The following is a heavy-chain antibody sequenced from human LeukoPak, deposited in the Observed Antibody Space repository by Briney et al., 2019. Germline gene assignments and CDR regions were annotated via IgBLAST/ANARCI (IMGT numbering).Heavy chain of an antibody. CDR2: IYYSGST. V-gene: IGHV4-59*08. CDR3: ARGMYYYDGSGDY. Sequence: SSETLSLTCTVSGGSISSYYWSSIRQPPGKGLEWIGYIYYSGSTNYNPSLKSRVTISINTSKNQFSLNLTSVTAADTAVYYCARGMYYYDGSGDYWGQGTLVTVSS. J-gene: IGHJ4*02. CDR1: GGSISSYY. D-gene: IGHD3-22*01.